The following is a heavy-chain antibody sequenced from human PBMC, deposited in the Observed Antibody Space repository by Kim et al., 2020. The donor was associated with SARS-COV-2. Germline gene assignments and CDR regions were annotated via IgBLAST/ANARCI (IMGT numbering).Heavy chain of an antibody. CDR1: GFTFSNYA. V-gene: IGHV3-23*01. J-gene: IGHJ5*02. D-gene: IGHD1-7*01. CDR3: TKGFGGPTDWNYFDT. CDR2: VSGSGGST. Sequence: GGSLRLSCAASGFTFSNYAMSWVRQAPGRGLEWVSSVSGSGGSTYYADSVKGRFITSRDNSNNTLYMQMKNLRAEDTAVYYCTKGFGGPTDWNYFDTWGQRGLVAVSA.